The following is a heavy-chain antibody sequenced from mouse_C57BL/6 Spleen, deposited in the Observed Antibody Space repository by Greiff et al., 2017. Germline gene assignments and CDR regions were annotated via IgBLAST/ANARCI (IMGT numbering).Heavy chain of an antibody. Sequence: VQLQQSGAELARPGASVKMSCKASGYTFTSYTMHWVKQRPGQGLEWIGYINPSSGYTKYNQKFKDKATLTADKSSSTAYMQLSSLTSEDSAVYYCARYGLGAMDYWGQGTSVTVSS. CDR3: ARYGLGAMDY. J-gene: IGHJ4*01. CDR2: INPSSGYT. D-gene: IGHD4-1*01. V-gene: IGHV1-4*01. CDR1: GYTFTSYT.